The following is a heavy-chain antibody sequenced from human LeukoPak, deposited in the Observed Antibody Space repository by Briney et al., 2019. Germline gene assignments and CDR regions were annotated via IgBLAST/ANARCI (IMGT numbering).Heavy chain of an antibody. D-gene: IGHD2-2*01. V-gene: IGHV4-39*07. Sequence: SETLSLTCTVSGVSISSSNSYWGWIRQPPGKGLEWIGSIYYSGSTYYNPSLKSRVTISVDTSKNQFSLKLSSVTAADTAVYYCARDFIKSAAYDYWGQGTLVTVSS. CDR1: GVSISSSNSY. CDR3: ARDFIKSAAYDY. J-gene: IGHJ4*02. CDR2: IYYSGST.